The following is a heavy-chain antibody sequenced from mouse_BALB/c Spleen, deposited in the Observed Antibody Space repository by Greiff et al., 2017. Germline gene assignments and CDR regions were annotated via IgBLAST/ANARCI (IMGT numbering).Heavy chain of an antibody. CDR3: AREYGSSYLYWYFDV. D-gene: IGHD1-1*01. J-gene: IGHJ1*01. CDR1: GFTFSSFG. V-gene: IGHV5-17*02. CDR2: ISSGSSTI. Sequence: DVKLVESGGGLVQPGGSRKLSCAASGFTFSSFGMHWVRQAPEKGLEWVAYISSGSSTIYYADTVKGRFTISRDNPKNTLFLQMTSLRSEDTAMYYCAREYGSSYLYWYFDVWGAGTTVTVSS.